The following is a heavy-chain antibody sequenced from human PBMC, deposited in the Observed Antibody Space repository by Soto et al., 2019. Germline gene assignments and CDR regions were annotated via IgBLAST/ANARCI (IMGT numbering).Heavy chain of an antibody. Sequence: ASETLSLTCTVSGGSISSYYWSWIRQPAGKGLEWIGRIYTSGSTNYNPSLKSRVTMSVDTSKNQFSLKLSSVTAADTAVYYCAGVVVVAATRLDVCGQGTTVTVSS. V-gene: IGHV4-4*07. CDR1: GGSISSYY. J-gene: IGHJ6*02. D-gene: IGHD2-15*01. CDR3: AGVVVVAATRLDV. CDR2: IYTSGST.